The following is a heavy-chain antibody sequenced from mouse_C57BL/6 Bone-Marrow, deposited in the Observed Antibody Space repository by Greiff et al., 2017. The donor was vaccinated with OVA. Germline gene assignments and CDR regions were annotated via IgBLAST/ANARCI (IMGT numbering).Heavy chain of an antibody. CDR3: TRCYDYDWYFDV. J-gene: IGHJ1*03. D-gene: IGHD2-4*01. CDR2: IDPETGDT. CDR1: GFTFNDDY. Sequence: VQLQQSGAELVRPGASVKLSCTASGFTFNDDYMHWVKQRPEQGLEWIGWIDPETGDTEYASKFQGKATITADTSSNTAYLQLRSLTSEDAAVYCCTRCYDYDWYFDVWGTGTTVTVSS. V-gene: IGHV14-4*01.